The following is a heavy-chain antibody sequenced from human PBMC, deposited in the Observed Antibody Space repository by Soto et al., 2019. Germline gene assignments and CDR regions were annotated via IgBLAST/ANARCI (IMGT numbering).Heavy chain of an antibody. CDR1: GFTFSDHH. CDR3: AREIFTGSGAAFDV. Sequence: QAQLVESGGDLVKPGGSLRLSCVASGFTFSDHHMTWIRQAPGKGLEWVTHTSGSSTNTNYAASVKGRFTISRDNAMNSVYLQMNSLRAEDTAVYYCAREIFTGSGAAFDVWGPGTRVTVSS. V-gene: IGHV3-11*06. CDR2: TSGSSTNT. J-gene: IGHJ3*01. D-gene: IGHD1-26*01.